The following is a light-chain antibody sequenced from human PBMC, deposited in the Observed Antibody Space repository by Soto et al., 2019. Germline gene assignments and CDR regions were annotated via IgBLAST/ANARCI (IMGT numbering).Light chain of an antibody. CDR1: QSISSR. V-gene: IGKV1-5*03. Sequence: DLQMTQSPSTLSASVGDRVTITCRASQSISSRLAWYQQKPGKVPKLLIYKASSLESGVPSRFSGSGAGTEFTLTISSLQPDDCATYYCQQYDSYSWTFGQGTKVEI. J-gene: IGKJ1*01. CDR3: QQYDSYSWT. CDR2: KAS.